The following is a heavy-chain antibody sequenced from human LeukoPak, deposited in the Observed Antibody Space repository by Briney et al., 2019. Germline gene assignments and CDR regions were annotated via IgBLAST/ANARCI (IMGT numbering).Heavy chain of an antibody. D-gene: IGHD1-26*01. CDR3: SRGVGVTQDRTRIHYYYGMDV. Sequence: ASVKVPCKTSGYTFSNHYMHWVRQAPGQGPEWMGIINPSGDNTNYAQKFQGRITMTRDTSTTTVYMALRSLRSDDTSVYYCSRGVGVTQDRTRIHYYYGMDVWGQGTTVTVSS. V-gene: IGHV1-46*01. J-gene: IGHJ6*02. CDR2: INPSGDNT. CDR1: GYTFSNHY.